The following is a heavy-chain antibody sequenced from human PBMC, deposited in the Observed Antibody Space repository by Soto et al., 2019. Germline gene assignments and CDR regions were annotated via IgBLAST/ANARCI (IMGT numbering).Heavy chain of an antibody. CDR3: ARDWYYYDSSGYYPE. CDR2: INHSGST. D-gene: IGHD3-22*01. Sequence: PPDTLALTCSVYGGSFSGYYWSWIRQPPGKGLEWIVEINHSGSTNYNPSLKSRVTISVDTSKNQFSLKLSSVTAADTAVYYCARDWYYYDSSGYYPEWGQGTLVTVSS. CDR1: GGSFSGYY. J-gene: IGHJ4*02. V-gene: IGHV4-34*01.